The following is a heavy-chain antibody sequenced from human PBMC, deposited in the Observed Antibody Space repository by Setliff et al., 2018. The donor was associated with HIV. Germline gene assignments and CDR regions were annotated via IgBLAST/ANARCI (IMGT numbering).Heavy chain of an antibody. CDR1: RFIFSNSG. CDR3: AKDRATVTIYYYYMDV. J-gene: IGHJ6*03. CDR2: IRFDGSNQ. D-gene: IGHD4-17*01. V-gene: IGHV3-30*02. Sequence: GGSLRLSCAAPRFIFSNSGMHWVRQAPGKGLEWVAFIRFDGSNQYYADSVKGRFTISRDNSKNTLYLQMNSLRTEDTAAYYCAKDRATVTIYYYYMDVWGKGTTVTVSS.